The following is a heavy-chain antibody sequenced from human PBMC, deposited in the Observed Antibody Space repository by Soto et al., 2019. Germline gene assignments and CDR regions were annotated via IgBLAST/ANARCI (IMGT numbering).Heavy chain of an antibody. CDR3: AKGLGVVVPDAMALYYGMDV. J-gene: IGHJ6*02. D-gene: IGHD2-2*01. Sequence: GGSLRLSCAPAAFTRSSYGMHWVRQAPGKGLVWVAVISYDGSNKFYADSLKGRFTISRDNSKNTLYLQMNSLRAEDTAVYYCAKGLGVVVPDAMALYYGMDVWGQGTTVTVSS. V-gene: IGHV3-30*18. CDR2: ISYDGSNK. CDR1: AFTRSSYG.